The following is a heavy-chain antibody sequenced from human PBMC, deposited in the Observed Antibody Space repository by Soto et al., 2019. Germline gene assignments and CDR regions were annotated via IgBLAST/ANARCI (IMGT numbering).Heavy chain of an antibody. D-gene: IGHD3-16*01. CDR3: ARVLRVSSVDI. CDR2: IYYSGST. J-gene: IGHJ3*02. CDR1: GGSFSGYY. V-gene: IGHV4-34*09. Sequence: PSETLSLTCADYGGSFSGYYWSCIRQPPGKGLEWIGYIYYSGSTYYNPSLQSRVTISVDTSKHQFSLKLSSVSAADTAVYCCARVLRVSSVDIWGQGTMVTVSS.